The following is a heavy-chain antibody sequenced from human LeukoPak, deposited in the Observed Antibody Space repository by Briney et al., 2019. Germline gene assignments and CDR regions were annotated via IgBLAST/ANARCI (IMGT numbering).Heavy chain of an antibody. Sequence: GGSLRLSCAASGLTVSSDYVTWVRQVPGKGLEWVSVIYSDGSTYYADSVKGRFTISRDNSKNTLYLQMNSLRAEDTAVYYCARGGGYSSPSYDYWGQGTLVTVSS. CDR2: IYSDGST. CDR3: ARGGGYSSPSYDY. D-gene: IGHD6-13*01. CDR1: GLTVSSDY. V-gene: IGHV3-53*01. J-gene: IGHJ4*02.